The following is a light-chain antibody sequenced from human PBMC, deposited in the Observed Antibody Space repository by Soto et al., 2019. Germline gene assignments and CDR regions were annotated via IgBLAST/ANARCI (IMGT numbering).Light chain of an antibody. J-gene: IGLJ3*02. CDR3: AAWDDSLNGLL. CDR1: SSDVGAYNF. CDR2: EVS. V-gene: IGLV2-8*01. Sequence: QSALTQPPSASGSPGQSVTISCTGTSSDVGAYNFVCWYQQHPGKAPKLIISEVSKRPSGVPDRFSGSKSGNTASLTVSGLQAEDEAEYYCAAWDDSLNGLLFGGGTKLTVL.